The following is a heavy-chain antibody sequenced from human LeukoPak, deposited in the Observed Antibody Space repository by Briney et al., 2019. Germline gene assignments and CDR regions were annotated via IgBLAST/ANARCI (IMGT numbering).Heavy chain of an antibody. Sequence: GGSLRLSCAASGFTFSSYAMSWVRQAPGKGLEWVSGISGSGGSTYYADSVKGRFTISRDNSKNTLYLQMNSLRAEDTAVYYCARLRFNGMDVWGQGTTVTVSS. J-gene: IGHJ6*02. CDR1: GFTFSSYA. D-gene: IGHD3-3*01. CDR3: ARLRFNGMDV. V-gene: IGHV3-23*01. CDR2: ISGSGGST.